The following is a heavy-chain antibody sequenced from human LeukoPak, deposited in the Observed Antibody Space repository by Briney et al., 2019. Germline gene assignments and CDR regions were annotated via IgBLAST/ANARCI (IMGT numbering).Heavy chain of an antibody. Sequence: QPGGSLRLSCAASGFTFSSYAMSWVRQAPGKGLEWVSAISGSGGSTYYADSVKGRFTISRDNSKNTLYLQMNSLRAEDTAVYYCAKDPYYYDSSGYYLPVDYWGQGTLVTVFS. CDR3: AKDPYYYDSSGYYLPVDY. CDR2: ISGSGGST. J-gene: IGHJ4*02. CDR1: GFTFSSYA. D-gene: IGHD3-22*01. V-gene: IGHV3-23*01.